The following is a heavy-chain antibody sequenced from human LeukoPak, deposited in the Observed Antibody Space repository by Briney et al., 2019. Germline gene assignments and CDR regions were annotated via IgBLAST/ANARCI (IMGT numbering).Heavy chain of an antibody. Sequence: GGSLRLSCAASGFSFSDYSANWVRQAPGKGLEWVSYISSSSSAIYYADSVKGRFTLSRDNAKNSLYLQMNSLRDEDTAVYYCARAPGGYCSGGTCYSGWFDPWGQGTLVTVSS. CDR2: ISSSSSAI. J-gene: IGHJ5*02. CDR1: GFSFSDYS. CDR3: ARAPGGYCSGGTCYSGWFDP. D-gene: IGHD2-15*01. V-gene: IGHV3-48*02.